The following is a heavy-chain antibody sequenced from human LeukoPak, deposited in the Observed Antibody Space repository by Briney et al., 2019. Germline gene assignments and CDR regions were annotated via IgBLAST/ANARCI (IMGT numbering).Heavy chain of an antibody. D-gene: IGHD2/OR15-2a*01. V-gene: IGHV3-48*01. CDR2: ISGSGNAK. J-gene: IGHJ4*02. Sequence: GGSLRLSCAACGFSLSSYSRNWVRQAPGKGLEWVSYISGSGNAKHYTDSVKGRFTISRDNAKNALYLQMNSLRAEDTAVYFCARDYVYAFDYWGQGTLVTVSS. CDR3: ARDYVYAFDY. CDR1: GFSLSSYS.